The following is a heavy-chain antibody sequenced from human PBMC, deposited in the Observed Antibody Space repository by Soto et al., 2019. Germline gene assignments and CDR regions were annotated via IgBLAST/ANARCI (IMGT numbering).Heavy chain of an antibody. Sequence: SSETLSLTCTVFGGSISSSSYYWGWIRQPPGKGLEWIGSIFYSGSTYYNPSLKSRVTISVDTSKNQFSLKLSSVTAADTAVYYCARHLTYCSAGSCYSDFPYYGMDVWGQGTTVTV. CDR2: IFYSGST. D-gene: IGHD2-15*01. J-gene: IGHJ6*02. V-gene: IGHV4-39*01. CDR3: ARHLTYCSAGSCYSDFPYYGMDV. CDR1: GGSISSSSYY.